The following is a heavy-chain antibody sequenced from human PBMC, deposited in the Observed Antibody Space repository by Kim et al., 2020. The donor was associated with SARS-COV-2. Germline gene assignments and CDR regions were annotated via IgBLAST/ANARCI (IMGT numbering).Heavy chain of an antibody. CDR2: IYSGGST. Sequence: GGSLRLSCAASGFTVSSNYMSWVRQAPGKGLEWVSVIYSGGSTYYADSVKGRFTISRDNSKNTLYLQMNSLRAEDTAVYYCARDHDYGSGGYYYGMDVWGQGTTVTVSS. V-gene: IGHV3-53*01. D-gene: IGHD3-10*01. J-gene: IGHJ6*02. CDR3: ARDHDYGSGGYYYGMDV. CDR1: GFTVSSNY.